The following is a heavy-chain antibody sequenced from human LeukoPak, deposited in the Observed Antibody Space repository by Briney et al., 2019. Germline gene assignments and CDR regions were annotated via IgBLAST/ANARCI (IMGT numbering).Heavy chain of an antibody. CDR1: GESFSGYF. CDR2: INHSGYT. Sequence: SETLSLTCAVYGESFSGYFWSWIRQPPGKGLEWIGEINHSGYTNYNPSLKSRVTISVDTSKNQFSLKLSSVTAAGTAVYYCARHGNFGYYSVEDWFDPWGQGTLVTVSS. V-gene: IGHV4-34*01. CDR3: ARHGNFGYYSVEDWFDP. J-gene: IGHJ5*02. D-gene: IGHD3-3*01.